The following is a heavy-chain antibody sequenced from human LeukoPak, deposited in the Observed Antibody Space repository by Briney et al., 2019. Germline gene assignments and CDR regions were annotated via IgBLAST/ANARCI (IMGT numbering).Heavy chain of an antibody. CDR2: INHSGST. V-gene: IGHV4-34*01. CDR1: GGSFSPYY. CDR3: ARGEFYCGGDCYVHY. J-gene: IGHJ4*02. D-gene: IGHD2-21*02. Sequence: SETLSLTCAVYGGSFSPYYWSWIRQPPGKGLEWIGEINHSGSTNYNPSLKSRVTISVDTSKNQFSLRLSAVTAADTAVYYCARGEFYCGGDCYVHYWGQGTLVTVSS.